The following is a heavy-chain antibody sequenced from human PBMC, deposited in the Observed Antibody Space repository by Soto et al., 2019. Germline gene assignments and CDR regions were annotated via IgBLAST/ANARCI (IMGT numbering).Heavy chain of an antibody. CDR1: GYTFTSYY. V-gene: IGHV1-46*01. CDR2: INPSGGST. CDR3: ASERGNIAAIFPHYYGMEV. J-gene: IGHJ6*04. D-gene: IGHD6-13*01. Sequence: ASVKVSCKASGYTFTSYYMHWVRQAPGQGLEWMGIINPSGGSTSYAQKCQGRVTMTRDSSASTVYMELSRLRYEDTAVYYCASERGNIAAIFPHYYGMEVWGKGSTGAVSS.